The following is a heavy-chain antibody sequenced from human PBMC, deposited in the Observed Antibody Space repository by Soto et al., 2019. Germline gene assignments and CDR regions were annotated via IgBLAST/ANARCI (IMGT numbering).Heavy chain of an antibody. V-gene: IGHV1-69*13. D-gene: IGHD1-26*01. Sequence: AVKVSCKASGGTFSSYAISWVRQAPGQGXEWMRGIIPIFGTANYAQKFQGRVTITADESTSTAYMELSSLRSEDTAVYYCATGGRISKVGASGIEALDIWVQGTMVTDS. J-gene: IGHJ3*02. CDR1: GGTFSSYA. CDR2: IIPIFGTA. CDR3: ATGGRISKVGASGIEALDI.